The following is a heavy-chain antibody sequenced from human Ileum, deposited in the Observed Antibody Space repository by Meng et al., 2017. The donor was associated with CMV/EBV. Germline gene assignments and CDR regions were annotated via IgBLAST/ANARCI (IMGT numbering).Heavy chain of an antibody. Sequence: QLAQSGTEVKKPGASVKVSCKASGYTFTDYYMHWVRQAPGQGLEWMGWIKPHSGDTKYEKKFQGRVTMTSDTSISTVYMELTRLTPDDTAIYYCAREIIMAARAFGYWGQGTLVTVSS. D-gene: IGHD5-12*01. CDR2: IKPHSGDT. CDR1: GYTFTDYY. V-gene: IGHV1-2*02. CDR3: AREIIMAARAFGY. J-gene: IGHJ4*02.